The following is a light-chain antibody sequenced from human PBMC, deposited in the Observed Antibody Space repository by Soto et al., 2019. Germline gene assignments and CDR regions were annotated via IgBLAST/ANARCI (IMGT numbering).Light chain of an antibody. CDR2: LAS. J-gene: IGKJ1*01. Sequence: IQMTQSPSSLSPAVGDRATITSRASQSVSSYLTWYQQKPGQAPELLIYLASSMQSGVPSRFSGSGSGTDFTLTISSLQPEDFATYYCQQSYSSPRTFGQGTKVDIK. CDR1: QSVSSY. CDR3: QQSYSSPRT. V-gene: IGKV1-39*01.